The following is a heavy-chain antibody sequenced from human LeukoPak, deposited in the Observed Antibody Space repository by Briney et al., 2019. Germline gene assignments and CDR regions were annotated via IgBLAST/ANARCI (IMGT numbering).Heavy chain of an antibody. CDR2: IYPGDSDT. Sequence: GESLKISCMGSGYSFTSYWIGWVRQMPGKGLEWMGIIYPGDSDTRYSRSFQGQVTISADKSISTAYLQWSSLKASDTAMYYCARWAANQGQLWFDYWGQGTLVTVSS. J-gene: IGHJ4*02. D-gene: IGHD5-18*01. CDR3: ARWAANQGQLWFDY. V-gene: IGHV5-51*01. CDR1: GYSFTSYW.